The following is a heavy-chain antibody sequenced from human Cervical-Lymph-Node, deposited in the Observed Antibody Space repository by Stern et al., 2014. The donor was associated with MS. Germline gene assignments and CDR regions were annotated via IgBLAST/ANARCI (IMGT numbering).Heavy chain of an antibody. Sequence: VQLGQSGAEVKKPGESLKISCNGSGYSFTSYWIGWVRQMPGKGLEWMGIINPGDSDTRYSPSFQGQVTISADKSISTAYLQWSSLKASDTAMYYCARRHCSSRRCGWFDPWGQGTLVTVSS. CDR3: ARRHCSSRRCGWFDP. CDR2: INPGDSDT. J-gene: IGHJ5*02. V-gene: IGHV5-51*01. D-gene: IGHD2-2*01. CDR1: GYSFTSYW.